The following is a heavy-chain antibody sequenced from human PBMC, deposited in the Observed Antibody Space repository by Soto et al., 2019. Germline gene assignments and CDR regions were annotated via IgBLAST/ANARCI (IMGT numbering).Heavy chain of an antibody. Sequence: PGGSLRLSCTTSGFTFGDYAMSWFRQTPGKGLEWVGFVRTYAYGEKTEYAASVKGRFTVGRDNSRSTAYLHMSSLKTEDTGVYFCSRDCPCGLGYCINGACFPNDFWGQGTLVTVSS. J-gene: IGHJ4*02. CDR3: SRDCPCGLGYCINGACFPNDF. D-gene: IGHD2-8*01. V-gene: IGHV3-49*03. CDR1: GFTFGDYA. CDR2: VRTYAYGEKT.